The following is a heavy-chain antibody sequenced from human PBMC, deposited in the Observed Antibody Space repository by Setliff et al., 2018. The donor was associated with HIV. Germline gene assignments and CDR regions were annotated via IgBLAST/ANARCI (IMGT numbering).Heavy chain of an antibody. CDR3: AREDSDGYVDI. CDR2: IHHSGST. Sequence: SETLSLTCAVYGGSFSAYYWSWIRQPPGKGPEWIGEIHHSGSTNYNPSLKSRVTISVDTSKKHFSLKLTSVTAADTAMYYCAREDSDGYVDIWGQGTLVTVSS. V-gene: IGHV4-34*01. J-gene: IGHJ4*02. CDR1: GGSFSAYY. D-gene: IGHD2-21*01.